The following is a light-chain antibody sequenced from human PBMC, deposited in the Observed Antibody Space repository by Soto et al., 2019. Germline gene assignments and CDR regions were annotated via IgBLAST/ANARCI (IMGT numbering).Light chain of an antibody. V-gene: IGKV3-20*01. J-gene: IGKJ4*01. CDR3: QEYNNWRPIT. CDR1: QSVNSSY. Sequence: EIVLTQSPGTLSLSPGERVTLSCRASQSVNSSYLAWYQHKPGQAPRPLIYGASTRATGIPDRFSGSGSGTDFTLTITSLQSEDFAVYYCQEYNNWRPITFGGGTKVDIK. CDR2: GAS.